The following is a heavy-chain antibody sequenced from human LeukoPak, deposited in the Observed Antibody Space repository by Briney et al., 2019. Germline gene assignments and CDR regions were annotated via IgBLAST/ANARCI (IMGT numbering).Heavy chain of an antibody. CDR3: ARDPVTVWYYGMDV. Sequence: ASVTVSCTASGYTFTGYYMHWVRQAPGQGLEWMGRINPNSGGTNYAQKFQGRVTMTRDTSISTAYMELSRLRSDDTAVYYCARDPVTVWYYGMDVWGQGTTVTVSS. CDR1: GYTFTGYY. D-gene: IGHD1-14*01. CDR2: INPNSGGT. V-gene: IGHV1-2*06. J-gene: IGHJ6*02.